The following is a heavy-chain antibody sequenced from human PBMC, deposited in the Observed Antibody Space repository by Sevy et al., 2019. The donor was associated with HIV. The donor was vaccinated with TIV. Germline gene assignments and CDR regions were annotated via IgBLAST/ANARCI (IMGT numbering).Heavy chain of an antibody. J-gene: IGHJ4*02. CDR3: ARERIAVAGMGYYFDF. CDR1: GFSFSGYG. CDR2: IWYDGTNK. V-gene: IGHV3-33*01. Sequence: GESLKIFCAASGFSFSGYGMHWVRQAPGKGLEWVAVIWYDGTNKEYKDSVKGRYTISRDNSKNTLYLQMNSLRAEDTAVYYCARERIAVAGMGYYFDFWGQGTLVTVSS. D-gene: IGHD6-19*01.